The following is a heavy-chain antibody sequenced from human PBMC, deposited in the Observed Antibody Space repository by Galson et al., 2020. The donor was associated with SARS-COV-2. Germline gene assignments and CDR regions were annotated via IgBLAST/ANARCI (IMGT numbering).Heavy chain of an antibody. CDR1: GGPIRSGGYY. Sequence: ASETLYLTCTVSGGPIRSGGYYWSWTRQHPGKGLEWIGYIYYSGSTYYNPSLKSRVTISVHTSKNQFSLKRSSVTAADTAVYYWARDRQLVENAFDIWGQGTMVTVSS. CDR2: IYYSGST. CDR3: ARDRQLVENAFDI. V-gene: IGHV4-31*03. J-gene: IGHJ3*02. D-gene: IGHD1-26*01.